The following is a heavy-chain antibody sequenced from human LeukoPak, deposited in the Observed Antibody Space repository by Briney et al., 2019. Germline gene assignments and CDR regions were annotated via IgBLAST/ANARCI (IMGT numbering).Heavy chain of an antibody. D-gene: IGHD6-13*01. CDR2: INHRGST. CDR1: GGSFSGYY. CDR3: ARSIAQYNWFDP. V-gene: IGHV4-34*01. Sequence: SETLSLTCGVYGGSFSGYYWSWIRQPPGKGLEWIGEINHRGSTNYNPSLKGRVIISVDTSKNQFSLRLTSVTAADTAVYYCARSIAQYNWFDPWGQGTLVTVSS. J-gene: IGHJ5*02.